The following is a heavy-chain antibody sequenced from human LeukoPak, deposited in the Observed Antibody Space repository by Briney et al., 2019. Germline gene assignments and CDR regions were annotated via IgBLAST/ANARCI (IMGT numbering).Heavy chain of an antibody. CDR1: GGSISDHY. Sequence: PSETLSLTCTVSGGSISDHYWTWIRQPPGKGLEWIGQIHYSGRPDYNPSLKSRVIISVDASKNQLSLKVTSVTGADTAVYYCARFGVDYDMDVWGQGTTVTVSS. J-gene: IGHJ6*02. D-gene: IGHD3-16*01. CDR2: IHYSGRP. V-gene: IGHV4-59*11. CDR3: ARFGVDYDMDV.